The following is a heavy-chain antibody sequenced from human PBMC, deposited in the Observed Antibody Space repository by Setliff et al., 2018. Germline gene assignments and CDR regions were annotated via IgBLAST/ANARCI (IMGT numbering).Heavy chain of an antibody. J-gene: IGHJ4*02. V-gene: IGHV4-39*01. D-gene: IGHD1-1*01. CDR3: ARTGTYRYFDY. CDR2: IYHGGDT. CDR1: GGSISSGVYY. Sequence: LYLTCTVSGGSISSGVYYWGWIRQPPGKGLEWIGRIYHGGDTYYNASLKSRLTISVDTSKNQFSLKLRSVTAADTAVYYCARTGTYRYFDYWGQGTVVTVSS.